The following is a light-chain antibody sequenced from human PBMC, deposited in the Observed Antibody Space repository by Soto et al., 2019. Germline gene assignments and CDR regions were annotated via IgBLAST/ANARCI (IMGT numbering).Light chain of an antibody. V-gene: IGKV1-5*01. Sequence: DIQMTQSPSTLSASLGDRVTITCRASQSISNWLAWYQQRPGKAPKLLIYAASSLQSGVPSRFSGSGSGTDFTLTISRLQPDDSATYYCQQYDVYSTFGQGTKVDI. CDR1: QSISNW. CDR2: AAS. J-gene: IGKJ1*01. CDR3: QQYDVYST.